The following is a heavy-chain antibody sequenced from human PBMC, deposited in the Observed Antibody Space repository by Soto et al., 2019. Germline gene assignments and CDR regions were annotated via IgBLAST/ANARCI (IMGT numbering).Heavy chain of an antibody. J-gene: IGHJ4*02. Sequence: GGSLRLSCAASGFTFSSYWMHWVRQAPGKGLVWVSRINNDGSTTNYADSVKGRFTISRDNAKNTLYLQMNSLRAEDTAVYYCAREERYYDILTGYSKSPPFDYRGQGTLVTVSS. CDR3: AREERYYDILTGYSKSPPFDY. CDR1: GFTFSSYW. D-gene: IGHD3-9*01. CDR2: INNDGSTT. V-gene: IGHV3-74*01.